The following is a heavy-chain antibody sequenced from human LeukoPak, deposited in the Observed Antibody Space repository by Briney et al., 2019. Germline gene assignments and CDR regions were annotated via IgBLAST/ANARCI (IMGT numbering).Heavy chain of an antibody. D-gene: IGHD3-3*02. Sequence: ASVKVSCKASGYTFTSYGISWVRQAPGQGLEWMGWISAYNGNTNYAQKLQGRVTMTTDTSTSTAYMELSSLRSEDTAMYYCARDRVGAFRYYFDYWGQGTLVTVSS. CDR1: GYTFTSYG. CDR2: ISAYNGNT. CDR3: ARDRVGAFRYYFDY. J-gene: IGHJ4*02. V-gene: IGHV1-18*01.